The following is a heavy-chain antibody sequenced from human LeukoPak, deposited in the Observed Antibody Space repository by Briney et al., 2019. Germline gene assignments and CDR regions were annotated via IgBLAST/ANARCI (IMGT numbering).Heavy chain of an antibody. D-gene: IGHD4-17*01. CDR1: GFTFDDYA. CDR3: AKDKHYGEYHDAFDI. Sequence: GGSLRLSCAASGFTFDDYAMHWVRQAPGKGLEWVSGISWNSGSIGYADSVKGRFTISRDNAKNSLYLQMNSLRAEDTALYYCAKDKHYGEYHDAFDIWGQGTMVTVSS. CDR2: ISWNSGSI. V-gene: IGHV3-9*01. J-gene: IGHJ3*02.